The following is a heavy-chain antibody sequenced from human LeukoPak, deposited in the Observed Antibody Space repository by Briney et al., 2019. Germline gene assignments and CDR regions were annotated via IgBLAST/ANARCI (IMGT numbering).Heavy chain of an antibody. V-gene: IGHV3-9*01. J-gene: IGHJ4*02. D-gene: IGHD3-22*01. CDR2: ISWNSGSI. CDR1: RFTFSSYS. CDR3: ANGGPYYYDSSGYYPMD. Sequence: PGGSLRLSCAASRFTFSSYSMHWVRQAPGKGLEWVSGISWNSGSIGYADSVKGRFTISRDNAKNSLYLQMNSLRAEDTALYYCANGGPYYYDSSGYYPMDWGQGTLVTVSS.